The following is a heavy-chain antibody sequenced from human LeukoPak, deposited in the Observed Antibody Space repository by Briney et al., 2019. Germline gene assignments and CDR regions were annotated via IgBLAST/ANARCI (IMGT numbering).Heavy chain of an antibody. V-gene: IGHV4-4*07. CDR2: IYTSGST. Sequence: SETLSLTCTVSGGSTSSYYWSWIRQPAGKGLEWIGRIYTSGSTNYNPSLKSRVTISVDTSKNQFSLKLSSVTAADTAVYYCARVVVGATYNWFDPWGQGTLVTVSS. J-gene: IGHJ5*02. CDR1: GGSTSSYY. CDR3: ARVVVGATYNWFDP. D-gene: IGHD1-26*01.